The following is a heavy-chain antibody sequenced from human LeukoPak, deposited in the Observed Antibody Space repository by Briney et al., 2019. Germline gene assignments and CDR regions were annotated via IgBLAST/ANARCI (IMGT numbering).Heavy chain of an antibody. CDR1: GGSFSGYY. CDR2: INHSGST. J-gene: IGHJ6*03. CDR3: ARLRWDYGAYYYYYMDV. Sequence: PSETLSLTCAVYGGSFSGYYWSWIRQPPGKGLEWIGEINHSGSTNYNPSLKSRVTISVDTSKNQFSLKLSSVTAADTAVYYCARLRWDYGAYYYYYMDVWGKGTTVTISS. V-gene: IGHV4-34*01. D-gene: IGHD4-17*01.